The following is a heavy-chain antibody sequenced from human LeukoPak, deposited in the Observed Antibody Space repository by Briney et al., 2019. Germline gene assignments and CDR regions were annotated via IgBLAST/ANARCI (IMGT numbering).Heavy chain of an antibody. J-gene: IGHJ4*01. CDR3: ARVSVGATMLAYFDY. CDR2: INPSGGIT. Sequence: GASVKVSCKASGYTFTNYYMHWVRQAPGQGLEWMGIINPSGGITNYAQKFQGRVTMTRDMSTSTVYMELSSLRSEDTAVYYCARVSVGATMLAYFDYWGQEPWSPSPQ. D-gene: IGHD1-26*01. CDR1: GYTFTNYY. V-gene: IGHV1-46*01.